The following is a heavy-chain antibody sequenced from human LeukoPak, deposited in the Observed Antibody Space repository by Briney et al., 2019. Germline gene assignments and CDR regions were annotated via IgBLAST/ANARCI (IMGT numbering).Heavy chain of an antibody. CDR1: GFTVSNNY. J-gene: IGHJ4*02. D-gene: IGHD5-12*01. V-gene: IGHV3-53*01. Sequence: GGSLRLSCAASGFTVSNNYMSWVRHAPGKGLEWVSVIHSGGTTTYADSVQGRFTISRDNSKTTVYLHMNSLRAEDTAVYYCARDSDSGYGPFASWGQGTLVTVSS. CDR2: IHSGGTT. CDR3: ARDSDSGYGPFAS.